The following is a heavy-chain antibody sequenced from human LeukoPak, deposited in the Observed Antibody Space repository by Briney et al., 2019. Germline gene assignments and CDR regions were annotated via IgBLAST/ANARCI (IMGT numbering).Heavy chain of an antibody. Sequence: PGGSLRLSCAASGFTFSNCNMNWVRHAPGKGLEWVANIKQDGSEIYYVDSVKGRFTISRDNAKNSLYLQMNSLRAEDTAVYYCARDPEGDSGWFDPWGQGTLVTVSS. V-gene: IGHV3-7*01. J-gene: IGHJ5*02. CDR1: GFTFSNCN. CDR3: ARDPEGDSGWFDP. D-gene: IGHD1-14*01. CDR2: IKQDGSEI.